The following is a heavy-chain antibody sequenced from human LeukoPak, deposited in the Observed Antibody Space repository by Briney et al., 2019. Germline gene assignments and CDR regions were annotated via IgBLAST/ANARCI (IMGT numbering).Heavy chain of an antibody. CDR3: AKDSSVFHYDSRNFDY. V-gene: IGHV3-30*02. CDR1: GFTFSSYG. Sequence: GGSLRLSCAASGFTFSSYGMHWVRQAPGKGLEWVAFIRYDGNNKYYADSVKGRFTISRDNSKNTLYLQMNSLRAEDTAVFYCAKDSSVFHYDSRNFDYWGQGTLVTVSS. CDR2: IRYDGNNK. J-gene: IGHJ4*02. D-gene: IGHD3-22*01.